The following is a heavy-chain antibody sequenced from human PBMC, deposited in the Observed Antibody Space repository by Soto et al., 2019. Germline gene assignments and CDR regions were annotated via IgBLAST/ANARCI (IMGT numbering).Heavy chain of an antibody. J-gene: IGHJ3*02. CDR1: GFTFSSYE. V-gene: IGHV3-48*03. CDR3: ARDPRMVRGIIIPGDAFDI. Sequence: GGSLRLSCEASGFTFSSYEMNWVRQAPGKGLEWVSYIDTTAYTIYYADSVKGRFTISRDNAKNSLYLQMNSLRAEDTAVYYCARDPRMVRGIIIPGDAFDIWGQGTMVTVSS. D-gene: IGHD3-10*01. CDR2: IDTTAYTI.